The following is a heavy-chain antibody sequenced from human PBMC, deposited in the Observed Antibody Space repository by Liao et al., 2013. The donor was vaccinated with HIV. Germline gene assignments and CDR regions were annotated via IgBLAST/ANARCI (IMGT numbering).Heavy chain of an antibody. CDR1: GGSFSGYY. J-gene: IGHJ5*02. CDR2: INHSGST. Sequence: QVQLQQWGAGLLKPSETLSLTCAVYGGSFSGYYWSWIRQPPGKGLEWIGEINHSGSTNYNPSLKSRVTISVDTSKNQFSLKLSSVTAADTAVYYCARRRPHYYDSSGYQNWFDPWGQGTLVTVSS. V-gene: IGHV4-34*01. D-gene: IGHD3-22*01. CDR3: ARRRPHYYDSSGYQNWFDP.